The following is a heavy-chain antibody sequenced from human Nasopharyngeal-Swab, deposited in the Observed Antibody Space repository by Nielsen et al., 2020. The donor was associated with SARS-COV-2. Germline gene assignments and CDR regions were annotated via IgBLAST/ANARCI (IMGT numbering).Heavy chain of an antibody. CDR3: ARESVVTGMDDATDI. CDR2: IHADGNT. CDR1: GFSVSGNTY. D-gene: IGHD2-21*02. V-gene: IGHV3-53*01. J-gene: IGHJ3*02. Sequence: SLKISCAASGFSVSGNTYMSWVRQAPGQGLEWVSTIHADGNTYYTDSVRGRFTSSRDNSKNTVSLQMNSLRAEDTAVYYCARESVVTGMDDATDIWGQGTMVTVS.